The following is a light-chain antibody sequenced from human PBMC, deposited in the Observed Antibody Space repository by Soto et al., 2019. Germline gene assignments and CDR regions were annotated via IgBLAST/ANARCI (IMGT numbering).Light chain of an antibody. CDR1: QDINKY. V-gene: IGKV1-12*01. Sequence: DIQMTQSPSSLSASEGDRVTITCRASQDINKYLAWYQQIPGKAPKLLIFAASTSQSGIPSRFSASGSGTDFTLTVGGLQPEDAATYYCQQTKGFPLTFGGGTKVEIK. CDR2: AAS. J-gene: IGKJ4*01. CDR3: QQTKGFPLT.